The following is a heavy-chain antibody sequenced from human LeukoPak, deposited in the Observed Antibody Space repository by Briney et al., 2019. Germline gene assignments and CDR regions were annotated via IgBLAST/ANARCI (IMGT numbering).Heavy chain of an antibody. CDR3: ARDYSGSYYYGSGIDY. CDR2: IKQDGSEK. D-gene: IGHD1-26*01. V-gene: IGHV3-7*01. CDR1: GFTFSSYW. Sequence: GGSLRLSCAASGFTFSSYWMNWVRQAPGKGLEWVANIKQDGSEKYYVDSVKGRFTISRDNAKNSLYLQMNSLRAEDTAVYYCARDYSGSYYYGSGIDYWGQGTLVTVSS. J-gene: IGHJ4*02.